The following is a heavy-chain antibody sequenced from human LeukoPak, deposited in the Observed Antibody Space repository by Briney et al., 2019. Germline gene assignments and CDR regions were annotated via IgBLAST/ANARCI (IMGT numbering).Heavy chain of an antibody. V-gene: IGHV4-39*01. Sequence: SETLSLTCTVSGGSISSRHYSWCWIRQPPGKGLEWIGSFFYSGSTYSDPSLKSRATISVDTSKNQFSLKMNSVAAADTAVYYCARTPGYCSEGTCYFDYWGQGTLVTVSS. CDR2: FFYSGST. J-gene: IGHJ4*02. CDR3: ARTPGYCSEGTCYFDY. D-gene: IGHD2-15*01. CDR1: GGSISSRHYS.